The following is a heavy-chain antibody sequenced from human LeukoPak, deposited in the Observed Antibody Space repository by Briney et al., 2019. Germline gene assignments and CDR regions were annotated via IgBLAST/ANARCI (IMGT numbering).Heavy chain of an antibody. J-gene: IGHJ6*04. CDR3: ARYCSSTSCRVDV. CDR1: GFTFSGYW. V-gene: IGHV3-74*01. CDR2: INTDGSST. Sequence: GGSLRLSCAASGFTFSGYWMHWVRQAPGKGLVWVSRINTDGSSTSYADSVKGRFTISRDNAKNTLYLQMNSLRAEDTAVYYCARYCSSTSCRVDVWGKGTTVTVSS. D-gene: IGHD2-2*01.